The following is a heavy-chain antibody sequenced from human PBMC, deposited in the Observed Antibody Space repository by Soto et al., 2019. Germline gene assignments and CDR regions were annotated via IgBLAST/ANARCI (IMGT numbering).Heavy chain of an antibody. CDR1: GFTFSGSA. J-gene: IGHJ6*02. D-gene: IGHD3-3*01. CDR3: TTKVGYYYGMDG. CDR2: IRSKANSYAT. Sequence: EVQLVESGGGLVQPGGSLKLSCAASGFTFSGSAMHWVRQASGKGLEWVGRIRSKANSYATAYAASVKGRFTISRDDSKSTAYLQMNSLKTEDTAVYYCTTKVGYYYGMDGWGQGTTVTVSS. V-gene: IGHV3-73*01.